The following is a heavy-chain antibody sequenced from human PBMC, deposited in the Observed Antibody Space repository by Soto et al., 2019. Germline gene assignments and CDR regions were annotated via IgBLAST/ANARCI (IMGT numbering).Heavy chain of an antibody. CDR2: IWYDGSNK. Sequence: GGSLRLSCAASGFTFSSYGMHWVRQAPGKGLEWVAVIWYDGSNKYYADSVKGRFTISRDNSKKPLYLQMNSLRAEDTAVYYCARDGGLLHQRIYYYYGMDVWGQGTTVTVSS. D-gene: IGHD2-15*01. J-gene: IGHJ6*02. CDR1: GFTFSSYG. CDR3: ARDGGLLHQRIYYYYGMDV. V-gene: IGHV3-33*01.